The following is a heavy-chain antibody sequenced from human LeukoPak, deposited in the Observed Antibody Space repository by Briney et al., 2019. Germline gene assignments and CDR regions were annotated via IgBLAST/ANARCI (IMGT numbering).Heavy chain of an antibody. D-gene: IGHD3-10*01. CDR1: GFTFSSYA. V-gene: IGHV3-23*01. Sequence: GGSLRLSCAASGFTFSSYAMSWVRQAPGKGLEWVSAISGSGGSTYYADSVKGRFTISRDNTKNTLYLQMNSLRAEDTAVYYGAKDRTVRGVIPNWFDPWGQGTLVTVSS. CDR2: ISGSGGST. J-gene: IGHJ5*01. CDR3: AKDRTVRGVIPNWFDP.